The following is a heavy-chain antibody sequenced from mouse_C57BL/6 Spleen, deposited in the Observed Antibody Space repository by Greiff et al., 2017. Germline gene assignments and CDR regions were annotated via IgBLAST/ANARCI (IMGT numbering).Heavy chain of an antibody. V-gene: IGHV1-18*01. CDR1: GYTFTDYN. CDR3: ARRERTAQASFAY. Sequence: EVQLVESGPELVKPGASVKIPCKASGYTFTDYNMDWVKQSHGKSLEWIGEINPNNGGTTYNQKFKGKATLTVDKSSSTAYMELRSLTSEDTAVYYCARRERTAQASFAYWGQGTLVTVSA. J-gene: IGHJ3*01. CDR2: INPNNGGT. D-gene: IGHD3-2*02.